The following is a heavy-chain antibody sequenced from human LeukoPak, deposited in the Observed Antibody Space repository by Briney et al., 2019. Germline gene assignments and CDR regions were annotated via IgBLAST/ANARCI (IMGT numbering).Heavy chain of an antibody. CDR1: GFTFNSYT. D-gene: IGHD6-19*01. CDR2: ISYDGSNK. Sequence: GRSLRLSCAGSGFTFNSYTMHWVRQAPGKGLDWVAIISYDGSNKYYADSVQGRFTISRDNSKNTLYLQMSSLRTEDTAVYYCVKDSKSSGWYVPPNFDYWGQGTLVTVSS. V-gene: IGHV3-30*14. CDR3: VKDSKSSGWYVPPNFDY. J-gene: IGHJ4*02.